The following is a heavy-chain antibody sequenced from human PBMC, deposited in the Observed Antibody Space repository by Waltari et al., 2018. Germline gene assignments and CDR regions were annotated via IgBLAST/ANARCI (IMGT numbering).Heavy chain of an antibody. CDR3: ARDLYGSGTGAFDI. Sequence: QVQLVQSGAEVKKPGSSVKVSCKASGGTFSSYAISWVRPAPGQGLEWMGGIIPIFGTANYAQKFQGRVTITADKSTSTAYVELSSLRSEDTAVYYCARDLYGSGTGAFDIWGQGTMVTVSS. V-gene: IGHV1-69*14. CDR2: IIPIFGTA. J-gene: IGHJ3*02. CDR1: GGTFSSYA. D-gene: IGHD3-10*01.